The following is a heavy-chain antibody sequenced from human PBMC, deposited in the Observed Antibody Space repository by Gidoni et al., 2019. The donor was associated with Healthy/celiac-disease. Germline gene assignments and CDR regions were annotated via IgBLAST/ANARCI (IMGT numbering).Heavy chain of an antibody. CDR2: IFSNDEK. Sequence: QVTLKESGPVLVKPTETLTLTCTVSGFSLSNARMGVSWIRQPPGKALEWLAHIFSNDEKSYSTSLKSRLTISKDTSKSQVVLTMTNMDPVDTATYYCARIGSRIVGATPYYFDYWGQGTLVTVSS. CDR1: GFSLSNARMG. D-gene: IGHD1-26*01. CDR3: ARIGSRIVGATPYYFDY. V-gene: IGHV2-26*01. J-gene: IGHJ4*02.